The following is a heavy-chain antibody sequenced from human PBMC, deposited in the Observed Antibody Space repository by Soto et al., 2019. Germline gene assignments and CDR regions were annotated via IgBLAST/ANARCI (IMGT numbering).Heavy chain of an antibody. D-gene: IGHD6-19*01. CDR1: GFSFSDYQ. V-gene: IGHV3-48*03. CDR2: ISGSSSVL. Sequence: ESGGGLVQPGGSLRLSCAASGFSFSDYQMNWVRQSPGRGLEWVSYISGSSSVLKYADSVKGRFTISRDNANNSLHLQLNGLRVEDTAVYYCARDYSSGWYAGGFDLWGQGTLVTVSS. CDR3: ARDYSSGWYAGGFDL. J-gene: IGHJ5*02.